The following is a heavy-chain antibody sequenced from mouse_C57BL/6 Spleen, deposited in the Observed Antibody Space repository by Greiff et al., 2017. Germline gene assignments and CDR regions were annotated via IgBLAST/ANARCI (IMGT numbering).Heavy chain of an antibody. Sequence: DVQLQESGPGMVKPSQSLSLTCTVTGYSITSGYDWHWIRHFPGNKLEWMGYISYSGSTNYNPSLKSRISITHDTSKNHFFLKLNSVTTEDTATYYCARGGFDGYYWYFDVWGTGTTVTVSS. CDR2: ISYSGST. CDR3: ARGGFDGYYWYFDV. CDR1: GYSITSGYD. J-gene: IGHJ1*03. D-gene: IGHD2-3*01. V-gene: IGHV3-1*01.